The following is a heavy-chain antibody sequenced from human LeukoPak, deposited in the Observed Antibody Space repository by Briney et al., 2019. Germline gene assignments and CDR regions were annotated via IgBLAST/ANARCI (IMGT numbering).Heavy chain of an antibody. J-gene: IGHJ4*02. CDR1: GYTFTNYY. CDR2: INLNAVTT. Sequence: ASVKVSCKASGYTFTNYYIHWMRQAPGQGLEWVGIINLNAVTTRYAQKFQGRITVTRDTSTSTVYMELSSLRSEDTAVYFCAREGAAEAKSFDYWGQGTLVIVSP. V-gene: IGHV1-46*01. CDR3: AREGAAEAKSFDY. D-gene: IGHD6-25*01.